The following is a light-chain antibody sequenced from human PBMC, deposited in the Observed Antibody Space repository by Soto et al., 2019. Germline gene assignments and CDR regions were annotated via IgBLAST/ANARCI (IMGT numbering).Light chain of an antibody. J-gene: IGKJ1*01. Sequence: EIVMTQSPATLSVSPGERATLSCRASQSINSNLVWYQQKPGQAPRLLIYGASTRATGIPARFSGSGSGTEFTPTISSLQSEDFAVYYCQQYNNWLWTFGQGTKVEIK. CDR1: QSINSN. V-gene: IGKV3-15*01. CDR2: GAS. CDR3: QQYNNWLWT.